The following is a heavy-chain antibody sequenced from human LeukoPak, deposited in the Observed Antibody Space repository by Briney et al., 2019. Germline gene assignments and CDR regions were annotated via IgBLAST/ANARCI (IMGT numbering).Heavy chain of an antibody. V-gene: IGHV4-31*03. D-gene: IGHD3-16*02. CDR3: ARGRTASYNWFDP. Sequence: PSETLSLTCTVSGSSISSGGYYWSWIRQHPGKGLEWIGYIYYSGSTYYNPSLKSRVTISVDTSKNQFSLKLSSVTAADTAVYYCARGRTASYNWFDPWGQGTLVTVSS. CDR1: GSSISSGGYY. CDR2: IYYSGST. J-gene: IGHJ5*02.